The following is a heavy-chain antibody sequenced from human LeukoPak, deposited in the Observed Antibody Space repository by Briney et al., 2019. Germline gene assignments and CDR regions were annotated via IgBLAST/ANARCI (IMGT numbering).Heavy chain of an antibody. CDR2: ISSSSSTI. D-gene: IGHD1-26*01. V-gene: IGHV3-48*01. CDR1: GFTVSSNY. Sequence: GGSLRLSCAASGFTVSSNYMNWVRQAPGKGLEWVSYISSSSSTIYYADSVKGRFTISRDNAKNSLYLQMNSLRAEDTAVYYCARDVPVGANPDAFDIWGQGTMVTVSS. CDR3: ARDVPVGANPDAFDI. J-gene: IGHJ3*02.